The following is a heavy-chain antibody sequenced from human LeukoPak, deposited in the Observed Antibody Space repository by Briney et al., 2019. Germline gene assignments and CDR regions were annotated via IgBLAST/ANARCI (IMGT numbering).Heavy chain of an antibody. CDR3: AKRGVVIRVILVGFHKEAYYFDS. V-gene: IGHV3-23*01. Sequence: GGSLRLSCAVSGITLSNYAMTWVRQAPGKGLEWVAGISGSGGGTNYADSVKGRFTISRDNYKNTLYLQMSSLGAEDTAVYFCAKRGVVIRVILVGFHKEAYYFDSWGQGALVTVSS. D-gene: IGHD3-22*01. CDR2: ISGSGGGT. J-gene: IGHJ4*02. CDR1: GITLSNYA.